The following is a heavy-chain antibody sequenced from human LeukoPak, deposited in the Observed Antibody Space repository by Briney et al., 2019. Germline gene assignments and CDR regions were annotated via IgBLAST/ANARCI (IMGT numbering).Heavy chain of an antibody. J-gene: IGHJ4*02. CDR3: ARGLNYDGSGYYFDS. D-gene: IGHD3-22*01. CDR1: GGSISSGSYY. V-gene: IGHV4-61*02. Sequence: PSQTLSLTCTVSGGSISSGSYYWSWIRQPAGKGLEWIGRIYTSGSTNYNPSLKSRVTISVDTSKNQFSLKLSSVTAADTAVYYCARGLNYDGSGYYFDSWGPGTLVTVSS. CDR2: IYTSGST.